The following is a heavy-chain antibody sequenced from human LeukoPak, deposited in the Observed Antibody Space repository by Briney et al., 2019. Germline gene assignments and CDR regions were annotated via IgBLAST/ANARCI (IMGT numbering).Heavy chain of an antibody. V-gene: IGHV3-30*18. D-gene: IGHD2-2*01. Sequence: GGSLRLSCAASGFTFSIYGMHWVRQAPGKGVEWVAVISYDGSNKYYADSVKGRFTISRDNSKNTLYLQMNSLRAEDTAAYYCAKDPCSSTSCSRFDYWGQGTLVTVSS. J-gene: IGHJ4*02. CDR2: ISYDGSNK. CDR3: AKDPCSSTSCSRFDY. CDR1: GFTFSIYG.